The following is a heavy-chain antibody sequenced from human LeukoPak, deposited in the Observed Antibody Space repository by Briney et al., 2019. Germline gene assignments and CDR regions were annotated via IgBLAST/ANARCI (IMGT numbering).Heavy chain of an antibody. CDR3: ARDPAQTYYYDP. D-gene: IGHD3-22*01. V-gene: IGHV1-2*02. CDR2: TNPKNGGT. Sequence: ASVKVSCKASGYTFTGYYLHWVRQAPGQGLEWMGWTNPKNGGTKYAQKFQGRVTMTRDTSISTVYMELSRLTSDDTAVYSCARDPAQTYYYDPWGQGTLVTVSS. CDR1: GYTFTGYY. J-gene: IGHJ4*02.